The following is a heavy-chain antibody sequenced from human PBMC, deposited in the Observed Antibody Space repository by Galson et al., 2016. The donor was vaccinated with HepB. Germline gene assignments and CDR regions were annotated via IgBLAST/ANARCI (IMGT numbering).Heavy chain of an antibody. CDR2: ISYDGDTK. J-gene: IGHJ4*02. D-gene: IGHD5-18*01. V-gene: IGHV3-30*03. CDR3: ASDPRQWQRGYNYGFEY. Sequence: SLRLSCAASGFTISRYGMHWVRQAPGKGLEWVAVISYDGDTKYHADSVKGRFTISRDNSKNTLYLQMHRLRFEDTAVYYCASDPRQWQRGYNYGFEYWGQGTLVSVSS. CDR1: GFTISRYG.